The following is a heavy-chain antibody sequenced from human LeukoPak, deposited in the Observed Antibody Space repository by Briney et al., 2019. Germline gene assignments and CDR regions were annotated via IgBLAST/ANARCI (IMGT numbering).Heavy chain of an antibody. CDR1: GGSISSYY. J-gene: IGHJ3*02. CDR2: LLYSGAT. Sequence: SSETLSLTCTVSGGSISSYYWSWIRQPPGKELEWIGCLLYSGATNYNPSLKSRVTISIDTSMNQFSLKLTSVTAADTAVYFCARGPYSYDSSSAFDIWGQGTMVTVSS. D-gene: IGHD3-22*01. CDR3: ARGPYSYDSSSAFDI. V-gene: IGHV4-59*08.